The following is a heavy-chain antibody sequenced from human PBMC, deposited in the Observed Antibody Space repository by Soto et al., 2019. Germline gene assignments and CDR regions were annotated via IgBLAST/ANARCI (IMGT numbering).Heavy chain of an antibody. CDR2: INAGNGNT. CDR1: GYTFTSYA. D-gene: IGHD6-13*01. CDR3: ASPGIAAAGSGFDY. V-gene: IGHV1-3*01. Sequence: QVQLVQSGAEVKKPGASVKVSCKASGYTFTSYAMHWVRQAPGQRLEWMGWINAGNGNTKYSQKFQGRVTITRDTSASTAYRELSSLRAEDTAVYYCASPGIAAAGSGFDYWGQGTLVTVSS. J-gene: IGHJ4*02.